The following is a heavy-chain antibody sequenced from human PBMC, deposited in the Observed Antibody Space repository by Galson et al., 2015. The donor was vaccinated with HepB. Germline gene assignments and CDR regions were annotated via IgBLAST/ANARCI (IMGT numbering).Heavy chain of an antibody. CDR2: IYWDDDK. J-gene: IGHJ4*02. CDR3: AHKKIRYRNGDGHYFDS. CDR1: GFSLNSGGVG. D-gene: IGHD5-18*01. V-gene: IGHV2-5*02. Sequence: PALVKPTQTLTLTCTFSGFSLNSGGVGVGWIRQPPGKALEWLALIYWDDDKRYRPSLKSRLTITKDTSKNQVVLTMTNMDPVDTATYYCAHKKIRYRNGDGHYFDSWGQGTLVTVSS.